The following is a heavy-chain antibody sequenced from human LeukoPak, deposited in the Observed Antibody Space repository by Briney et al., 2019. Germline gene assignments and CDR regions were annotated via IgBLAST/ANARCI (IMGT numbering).Heavy chain of an antibody. Sequence: PGGSLRLSCAASGFTVSSNYMSWVRQAPGKGLEWVAVIYSGGSTYYEDSVTGRFTISRDNSKNTLYLQLNSLRAEDTAVYYCARGLTYDSSGDAFDIWGQGTMVTVSS. CDR2: IYSGGST. J-gene: IGHJ3*02. D-gene: IGHD3-22*01. V-gene: IGHV3-66*01. CDR3: ARGLTYDSSGDAFDI. CDR1: GFTVSSNY.